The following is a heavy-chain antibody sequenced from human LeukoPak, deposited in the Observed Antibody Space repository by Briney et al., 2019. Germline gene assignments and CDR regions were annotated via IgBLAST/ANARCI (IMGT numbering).Heavy chain of an antibody. CDR3: ARLGFTMVRGVINPPFDY. V-gene: IGHV5-51*01. Sequence: GESLKISCKGSGYSFTSYWIGWVRQMPGKGLEWMGIIYPGDSDTRYSPSFQGQVTISADKSISTAYLQWSSLKASDTAMYYCARLGFTMVRGVINPPFDYWGQGTLVTVSS. CDR2: IYPGDSDT. D-gene: IGHD3-10*01. CDR1: GYSFTSYW. J-gene: IGHJ4*02.